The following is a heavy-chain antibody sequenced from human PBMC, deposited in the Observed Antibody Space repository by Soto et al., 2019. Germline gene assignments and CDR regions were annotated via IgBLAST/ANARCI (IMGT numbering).Heavy chain of an antibody. CDR2: IDTSGDNT. CDR1: GFTFTNYA. V-gene: IGHV3-23*01. Sequence: GGSLRLSCAASGFTFTNYALSWVRQAPGKGLEWVSSIDTSGDNTFCADSVKGRFTISRDNSKNTLYLQMNSLRAEDTAVYYCTTDSLFPLTLVRFDFWGHGTLVTVSS. J-gene: IGHJ4*01. CDR3: TTDSLFPLTLVRFDF.